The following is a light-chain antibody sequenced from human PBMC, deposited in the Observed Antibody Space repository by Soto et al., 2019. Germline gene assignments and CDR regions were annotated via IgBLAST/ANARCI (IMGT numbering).Light chain of an antibody. CDR2: AAY. V-gene: IGKV1-27*01. Sequence: EIQMTQAPSSLSASVGDRATITCRARQDISTYLAWYQQKPGKVPKLLISAAYTLPAGVPPRFSGSGSGTDFTLTISSLQPEDVATYYCQKYDNAPLTFGGGTKVEIK. CDR3: QKYDNAPLT. CDR1: QDISTY. J-gene: IGKJ4*02.